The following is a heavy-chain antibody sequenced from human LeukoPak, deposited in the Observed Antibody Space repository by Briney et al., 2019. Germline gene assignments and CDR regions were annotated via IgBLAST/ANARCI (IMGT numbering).Heavy chain of an antibody. D-gene: IGHD5-24*01. J-gene: IGHJ4*02. CDR3: AKIEMTTLD. CDR2: IGGSGDST. CDR1: GFTFSSYA. Sequence: GGSLRLSCAASGFTFSSYAMSWVRQAPGKGLEWVSVIGGSGDSTYYTDSVKGRFTISRDNSKNTLHLQMNSLRAEDTAVYYCAKIEMTTLDWGQGTLVTVSP. V-gene: IGHV3-23*01.